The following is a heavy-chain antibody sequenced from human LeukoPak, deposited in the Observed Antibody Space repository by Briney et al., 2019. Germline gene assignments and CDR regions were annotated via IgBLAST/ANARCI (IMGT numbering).Heavy chain of an antibody. CDR2: ISSSSYI. D-gene: IGHD6-13*01. J-gene: IGHJ4*02. Sequence: GSLRLSCAASGFTFSSYSMNWVRQAPGKGLEWVSSISSSSYIYYADSVKGRFTISRDNAKNSLYLQMNSLRAEDTAVYYCARGYSSSWYKDYWGQGTLVTVSS. CDR1: GFTFSSYS. V-gene: IGHV3-21*01. CDR3: ARGYSSSWYKDY.